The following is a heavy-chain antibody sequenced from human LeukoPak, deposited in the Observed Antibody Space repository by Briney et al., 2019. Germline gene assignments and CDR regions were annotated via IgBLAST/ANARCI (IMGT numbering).Heavy chain of an antibody. V-gene: IGHV3-15*01. D-gene: IGHD4/OR15-4a*01. Sequence: NPGGSLRLSCAASGFIFPNAWMHWVRQAPGKGLEWVGRIKNKNSGRTTNYIAPVKGRFTISRDDSRNTLYLEMDNLKTDEPALYYCVTDGCLLPYYVTYGDRGTVVSVSS. J-gene: IGHJ1*01. CDR3: VTDGCLLPYYVTY. CDR2: IKNKNSGRTT. CDR1: GFIFPNAW.